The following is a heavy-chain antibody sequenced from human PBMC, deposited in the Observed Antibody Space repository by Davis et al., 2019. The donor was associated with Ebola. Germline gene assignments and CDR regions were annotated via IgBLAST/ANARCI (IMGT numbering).Heavy chain of an antibody. CDR2: VSRSGDT. V-gene: IGHV4-34*01. CDR3: ARTALTSISDSGLGYNYFDP. CDR1: GGSFSGYF. Sequence: SETLSLTCAVYGGSFSGYFWSWVRQAPGKGLEWVGEVSRSGDTNYNPSLEGRVTISLDTSKNQFSLSLDSMTAADTAVYYCARTALTSISDSGLGYNYFDPWGQGVLVSVSS. J-gene: IGHJ5*02. D-gene: IGHD2-21*02.